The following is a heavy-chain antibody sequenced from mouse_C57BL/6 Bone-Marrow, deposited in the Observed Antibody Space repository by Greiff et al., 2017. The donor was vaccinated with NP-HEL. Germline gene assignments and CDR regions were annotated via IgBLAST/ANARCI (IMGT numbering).Heavy chain of an antibody. CDR2: INPSSGYT. CDR1: GYTFTSYW. CDR3: ARSHYYGSSYDWFAY. D-gene: IGHD1-1*01. V-gene: IGHV1-7*01. J-gene: IGHJ3*01. Sequence: QVQLKQSGAELAKPGASVKLSCKASGYTFTSYWMNWVKQRPGQGLEWIGYINPSSGYTKYNQKFKDKATLTADKSSSTAYMQLSSLTYEDSAVYDSARSHYYGSSYDWFAYWGQGTLVTVSA.